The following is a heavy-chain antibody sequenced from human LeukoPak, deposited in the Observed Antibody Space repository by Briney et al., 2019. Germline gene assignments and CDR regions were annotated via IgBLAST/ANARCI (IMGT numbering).Heavy chain of an antibody. D-gene: IGHD1-26*01. Sequence: GGSLRLSCAASGFTFSSYGMHWVRQAPGKGLEWVAVIWYDGSNKYYADSVKGRFTISRDNSKNTLYLQMNSLRAEDTAVYYCARDSDSGSYTPDYWGQGTLVTVSS. CDR2: IWYDGSNK. J-gene: IGHJ4*02. V-gene: IGHV3-33*01. CDR1: GFTFSSYG. CDR3: ARDSDSGSYTPDY.